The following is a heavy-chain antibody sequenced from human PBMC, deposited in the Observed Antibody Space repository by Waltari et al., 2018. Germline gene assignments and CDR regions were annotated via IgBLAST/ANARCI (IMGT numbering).Heavy chain of an antibody. D-gene: IGHD3-9*01. V-gene: IGHV4-34*01. CDR3: ARGRYFDWLPRD. CDR2: INHSGST. Sequence: QVQLQQWGAGLLKPSETLSLTCAVYGGSFSGYYWSWIRQPPGKGLEWIGEINHSGSTNYNPSLKSRVTISVDPSKNQFSLKLSSVTAADTAVYYCARGRYFDWLPRDWGQGTLVTVSS. CDR1: GGSFSGYY. J-gene: IGHJ4*02.